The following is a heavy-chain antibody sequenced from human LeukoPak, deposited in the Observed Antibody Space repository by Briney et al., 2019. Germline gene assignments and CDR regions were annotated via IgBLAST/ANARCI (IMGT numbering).Heavy chain of an antibody. CDR3: AARLSSMNYYGMDV. D-gene: IGHD6-6*01. J-gene: IGHJ6*02. CDR2: IVVGSGNT. CDR1: GFTFTSSA. Sequence: SVKVSCRASGFTFTSSAMQWVRQARGQRLEWIGWIVVGSGNTNYAQKFQERVTITRDMSTSTAFMELSSLRSEDTAVYYCAARLSSMNYYGMDVWGQGTTVTVSS. V-gene: IGHV1-58*02.